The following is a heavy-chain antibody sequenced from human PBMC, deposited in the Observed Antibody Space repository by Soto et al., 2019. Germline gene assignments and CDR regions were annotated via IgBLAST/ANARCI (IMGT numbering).Heavy chain of an antibody. J-gene: IGHJ4*02. D-gene: IGHD1-7*01. CDR1: GFTFSNYW. CDR2: MNQDGSER. Sequence: VQLVESGGGLVQPGGSLRLSCTASGFTFSNYWMSWVRQAPGEGLEWVANMNQDGSERYYVDSVKGRFTISRDNAKNSLYLQVSSLRAEYTAIYYCTRDRSGTMLFWGQGTLVTVSS. CDR3: TRDRSGTMLF. V-gene: IGHV3-7*01.